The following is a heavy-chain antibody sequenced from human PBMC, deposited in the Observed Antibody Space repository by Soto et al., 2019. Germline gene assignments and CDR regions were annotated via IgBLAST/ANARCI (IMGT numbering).Heavy chain of an antibody. V-gene: IGHV3-13*04. D-gene: IGHD3-22*01. J-gene: IGHJ4*02. CDR2: IGTAGDT. CDR1: GSTFSSYD. Sequence: GGSLRLSCSASGSTFSSYDMHWVRQGPGKGLEWVSAIGTAGDTNYAGSVKGRFTISRENAKNSLYLQMNSLRAGDTAIYFCARAIGPTLFDYWGQGPLVTVSS. CDR3: ARAIGPTLFDY.